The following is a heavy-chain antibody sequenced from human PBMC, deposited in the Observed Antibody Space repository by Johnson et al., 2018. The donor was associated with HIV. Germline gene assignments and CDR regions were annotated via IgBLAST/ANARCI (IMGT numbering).Heavy chain of an antibody. CDR3: ASRMYSGISGGAFDI. CDR2: KKQEGSEH. D-gene: IGHD1-26*01. Sequence: VQLVESGGGLVQTGGSPRLSCAAPGFSLSNYWMSWVSQAPGKGLEWEANKKQEGSEHYYVDSGKGRFTISRDNSKNTLYLQMNSLRAEETALYYCASRMYSGISGGAFDIWGQGTMVTVSS. CDR1: GFSLSNYW. J-gene: IGHJ3*02. V-gene: IGHV3-7*03.